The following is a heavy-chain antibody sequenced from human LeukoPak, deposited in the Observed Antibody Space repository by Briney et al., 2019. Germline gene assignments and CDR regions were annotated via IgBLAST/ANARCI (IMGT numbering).Heavy chain of an antibody. CDR1: GFTFSSYA. J-gene: IGHJ5*02. D-gene: IGHD3-3*01. Sequence: GGSLRLSCAASGFTFSSYAMSWVRQAPGKGLEWVSAISGSGGSTYYADSVKGRFTISRDNSKNTLYLQMNSLRAEDTAVYYCARDYGTSQDYDFWSGYRGSWFDPWGQGTLVTVSS. CDR2: ISGSGGST. V-gene: IGHV3-23*01. CDR3: ARDYGTSQDYDFWSGYRGSWFDP.